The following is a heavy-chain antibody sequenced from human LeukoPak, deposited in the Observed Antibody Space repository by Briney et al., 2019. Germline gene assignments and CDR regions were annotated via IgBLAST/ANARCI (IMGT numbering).Heavy chain of an antibody. CDR2: ISSSGSTI. J-gene: IGHJ5*02. CDR3: AKSSGSSWYRDWFDP. D-gene: IGHD6-13*01. Sequence: GGSLRLSCAASGFTFSDYYMSWIRQAPGKGLEWVSYISSSGSTIYYADSVKGRFTISRDNAKNSLYLQLNSLRAEDTAVFYCAKSSGSSWYRDWFDPWGQGTLVAVSS. CDR1: GFTFSDYY. V-gene: IGHV3-11*04.